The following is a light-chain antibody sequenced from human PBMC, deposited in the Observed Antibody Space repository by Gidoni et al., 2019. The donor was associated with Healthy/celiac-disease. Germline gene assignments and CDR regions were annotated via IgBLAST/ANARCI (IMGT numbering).Light chain of an antibody. CDR2: GAS. J-gene: IGKJ1*01. CDR1: QSVSSN. V-gene: IGKV3-15*01. CDR3: QQDKNWAPWT. Sequence: EIVMTQSPATLSVSPGERATLSCRASQSVSSNLAWYQPKPGQAPRLLIYGASTRATGIPARVSGSGSGTEFTLTISSLQSEDFAVYYCQQDKNWAPWTFGQGTKVEIK.